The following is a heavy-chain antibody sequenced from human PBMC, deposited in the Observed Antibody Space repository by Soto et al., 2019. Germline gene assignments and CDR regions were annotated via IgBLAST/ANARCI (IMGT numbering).Heavy chain of an antibody. Sequence: SETLSLTCTVSGGSISSYYWSWIRQPPGKGLEWIGYIYYSGSTNYNPSLKSRVTISVDTSKNQFSLKLSSVTAADTAVYYCARALLGYCSGGSCYGRGAYYYYGMDVWGKGTTVTVSS. V-gene: IGHV4-59*01. CDR1: GGSISSYY. J-gene: IGHJ6*04. CDR3: ARALLGYCSGGSCYGRGAYYYYGMDV. CDR2: IYYSGST. D-gene: IGHD2-15*01.